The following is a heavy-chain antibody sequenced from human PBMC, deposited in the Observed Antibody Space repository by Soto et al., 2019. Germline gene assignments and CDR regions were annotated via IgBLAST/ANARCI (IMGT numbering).Heavy chain of an antibody. D-gene: IGHD5-12*01. Sequence: GGSLRLSCSASGFTFSNCAMSWVRQAPGKGLEWVSTISGRGCSTYYADSVKGRLTISRDNSKNTLFLQMNSLRAEDTAVYYCAKRFYREEDGYNFFDSWGQGTLVTVSS. J-gene: IGHJ4*02. CDR2: ISGRGCST. CDR1: GFTFSNCA. V-gene: IGHV3-23*01. CDR3: AKRFYREEDGYNFFDS.